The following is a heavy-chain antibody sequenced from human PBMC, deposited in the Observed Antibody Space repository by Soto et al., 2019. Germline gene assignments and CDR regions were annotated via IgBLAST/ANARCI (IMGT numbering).Heavy chain of an antibody. CDR1: GFTLSDYY. J-gene: IGHJ5*02. CDR2: ISTNSRYT. V-gene: IGHV3-11*03. D-gene: IGHD3-9*01. CDR3: TRVYDILTSAWLDP. Sequence: GGSLRLSCAASGFTLSDYYMTWIRQAPGKGLEWISYISTNSRYTKYADSVKGRFTISRDDAKNSLYLQMNSLRVEDTAVYYCTRVYDILTSAWLDPWGQGTLVTVSS.